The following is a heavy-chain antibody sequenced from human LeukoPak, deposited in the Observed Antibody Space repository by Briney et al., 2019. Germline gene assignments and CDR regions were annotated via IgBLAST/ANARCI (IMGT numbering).Heavy chain of an antibody. CDR2: ISGSGGST. Sequence: PGGSLRLSCAASGFTFSSYMMNWVRQAPGKGLEWVSAISGSGGSTYYADSVKGRFTISRDNSKNTLYLQMNSLRAEDTAVYYCAKTGLAVAALLGAFDIWGQGTMVTVSS. D-gene: IGHD6-19*01. V-gene: IGHV3-23*01. CDR3: AKTGLAVAALLGAFDI. J-gene: IGHJ3*02. CDR1: GFTFSSYM.